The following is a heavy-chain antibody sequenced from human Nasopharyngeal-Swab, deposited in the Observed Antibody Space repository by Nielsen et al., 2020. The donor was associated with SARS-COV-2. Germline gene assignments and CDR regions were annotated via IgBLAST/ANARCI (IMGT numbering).Heavy chain of an antibody. D-gene: IGHD1-7*01. CDR2: INPNTGGT. V-gene: IGHV1-2*06. CDR3: AREISRTTSWFDP. J-gene: IGHJ5*02. Sequence: ASVKVSCNASGYTFTGYYMLWVRQAPGQGLEWVGRINPNTGGTNYAQKFQGRVTMTTDTSISTAYMEVSSLRSAETAVYYCAREISRTTSWFDPCGQGTLVTVSS. CDR1: GYTFTGYY.